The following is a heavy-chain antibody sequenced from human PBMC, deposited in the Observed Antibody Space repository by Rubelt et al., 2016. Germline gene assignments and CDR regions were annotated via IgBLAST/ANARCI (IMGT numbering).Heavy chain of an antibody. Sequence: GWIRQPPGKGLEWIGSIYYSGSTNYNPSLKSRVTISVDTSKNQFSLKLSSVTAADTAVYYCARGRDQLLRRYFDYWGQGTLVTVSS. CDR3: ARGRDQLLRRYFDY. CDR2: IYYSGST. J-gene: IGHJ4*02. D-gene: IGHD2-2*01. V-gene: IGHV4-39*07.